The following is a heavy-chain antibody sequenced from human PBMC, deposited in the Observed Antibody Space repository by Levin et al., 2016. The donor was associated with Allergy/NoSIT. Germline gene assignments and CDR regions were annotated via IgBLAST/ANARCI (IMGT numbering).Heavy chain of an antibody. CDR3: AREKITYYDFWSGYLDYYYGMDV. V-gene: IGHV1-8*01. D-gene: IGHD3-3*01. Sequence: ASVKVSCKASGYTFTSYDINWVRQATGQGLEWMGWMNPNSGNTGYAQKFQGRVTMTRNTSISTAYMELSSLRSEDTAVYYCAREKITYYDFWSGYLDYYYGMDVWGQGTTVTVSS. CDR2: MNPNSGNT. J-gene: IGHJ6*02. CDR1: GYTFTSYD.